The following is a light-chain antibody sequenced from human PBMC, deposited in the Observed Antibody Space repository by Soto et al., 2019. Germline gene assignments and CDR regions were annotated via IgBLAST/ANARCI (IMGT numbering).Light chain of an antibody. CDR1: INDVGGYNY. V-gene: IGLV2-8*01. CDR3: CSYAGHTNVL. CDR2: EVV. J-gene: IGLJ2*01. Sequence: QSALTQPPSASGSPGQSVTISCTGTINDVGGYNYVSWYQHYPGEAPKLMIYEVVKRPSGVADRFSGSKSGNTASLTVSGLQAEDEADYYCCSYAGHTNVLFGGGTKLTVL.